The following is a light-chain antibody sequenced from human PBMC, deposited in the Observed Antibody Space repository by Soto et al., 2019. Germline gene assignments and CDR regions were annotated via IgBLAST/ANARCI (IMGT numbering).Light chain of an antibody. CDR2: GAS. J-gene: IGKJ1*01. Sequence: SPATLSWSRVEVGTLSFMASQSVSSYLAWYQQKPGQAPRLLIYGASNRATGIPARFSGSGSGTDFTLTISSLQSEDFAVYYCQQCSNWPITFGQGTNVDIK. CDR1: QSVSSY. V-gene: IGKV3-11*01. CDR3: QQCSNWPIT.